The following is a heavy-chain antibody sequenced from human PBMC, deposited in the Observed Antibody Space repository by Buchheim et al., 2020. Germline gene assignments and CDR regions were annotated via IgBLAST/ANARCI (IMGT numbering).Heavy chain of an antibody. V-gene: IGHV3-23*01. D-gene: IGHD1-26*01. Sequence: EVQLLESGGGLVQPGGSLRLSCAASGFSFSSYAMSWVRQAPGKGLEWVSVISDSGGSIYYADAVKGRVTISRDNSKNTLYLQTNSLRAEGAALYYCAKGNSIVGTIKHGDKWRQGTL. J-gene: IGHJ4*02. CDR1: GFSFSSYA. CDR2: ISDSGGSI. CDR3: AKGNSIVGTIKHGDK.